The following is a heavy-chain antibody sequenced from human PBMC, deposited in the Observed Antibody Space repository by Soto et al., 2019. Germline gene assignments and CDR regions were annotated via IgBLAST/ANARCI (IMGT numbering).Heavy chain of an antibody. Sequence: AASVKVSCTNSVDTLTSHAIHLVRPAPGQSLEWVGWINAGHGNTKYSQKFQGRVSISRDTSASTVYLDLSSLRSEDTAVYYCARDITVSRVVIISGFDSWGQGTQVTVSS. J-gene: IGHJ4*02. CDR3: ARDITVSRVVIISGFDS. CDR2: INAGHGNT. V-gene: IGHV1-3*01. CDR1: VDTLTSHA. D-gene: IGHD3-3*01.